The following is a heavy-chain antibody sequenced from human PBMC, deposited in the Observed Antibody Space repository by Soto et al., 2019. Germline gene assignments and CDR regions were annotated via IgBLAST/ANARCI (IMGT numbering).Heavy chain of an antibody. CDR3: ATSTIFGSYYYYYMDV. D-gene: IGHD3-3*01. V-gene: IGHV4-59*01. Sequence: SETLSLTCTVSGGSISSYYWSWIRQPPGKGLEWIGYIYYSGSTNYNPSLKSRVTISVDTSKNQFSLKLSSVTAADTAVYYCATSTIFGSYYYYYMDVWGKGTKVTVSS. CDR1: GGSISSYY. CDR2: IYYSGST. J-gene: IGHJ6*03.